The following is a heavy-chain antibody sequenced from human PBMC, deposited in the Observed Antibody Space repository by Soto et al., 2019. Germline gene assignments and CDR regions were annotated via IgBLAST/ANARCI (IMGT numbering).Heavy chain of an antibody. CDR1: GGSISSGGYY. D-gene: IGHD4-4*01. CDR2: IYYSGST. V-gene: IGHV4-31*03. Sequence: SETLSLTCTVSGGSISSGGYYWSWIRQHPGKGLEWIGYIYYSGSTYYNPSLKSRVTISVDTSKNQFSLKLSSVTAADTALYYCARHDYSIVFDYWGQGTLVTVSS. J-gene: IGHJ4*02. CDR3: ARHDYSIVFDY.